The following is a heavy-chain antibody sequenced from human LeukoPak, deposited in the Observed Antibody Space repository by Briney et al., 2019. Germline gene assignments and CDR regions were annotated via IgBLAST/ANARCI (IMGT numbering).Heavy chain of an antibody. Sequence: PSETLSLTCVVYGGSLSDYHWRWIRQPPGKGLEWIGEINHSGSTNYNPSLKSRVTVSVDMSKTQFSLNLHSLTAADTAIYSCARVEIDAGGHVIDYWGQGTLVTVSS. CDR2: INHSGST. V-gene: IGHV4-34*01. D-gene: IGHD2-21*01. CDR1: GGSLSDYH. J-gene: IGHJ4*02. CDR3: ARVEIDAGGHVIDY.